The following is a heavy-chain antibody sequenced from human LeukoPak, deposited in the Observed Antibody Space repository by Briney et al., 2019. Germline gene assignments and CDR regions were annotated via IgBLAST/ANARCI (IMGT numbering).Heavy chain of an antibody. J-gene: IGHJ4*02. D-gene: IGHD3-22*01. CDR2: INPSGGST. Sequence: GASLKVSCKASGYTFTSGYMHWVRQAPGQGLKWMGIINPSGGSTSYAQKFQGRVTMTRDTSTSTVYMELSSLRSEDTAEYYCAKEAGLSYDSSGHAFDYWGQGTLVTVSS. V-gene: IGHV1-46*01. CDR1: GYTFTSGY. CDR3: AKEAGLSYDSSGHAFDY.